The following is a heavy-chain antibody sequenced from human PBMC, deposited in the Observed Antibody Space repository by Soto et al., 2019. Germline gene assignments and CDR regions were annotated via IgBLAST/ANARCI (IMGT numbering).Heavy chain of an antibody. CDR2: IYSGGST. Sequence: GGSLRLSCAASGFTVSSNYMSWVRQAPGKGLEWVSVIYSGGSTYYADSVKGRFTISRDNSKNTLYLQMNSLRAEDTAVYYCARGSPYGSGSYYWIDYWGQGTLVTVSS. CDR3: ARGSPYGSGSYYWIDY. J-gene: IGHJ4*02. V-gene: IGHV3-66*01. CDR1: GFTVSSNY. D-gene: IGHD3-10*01.